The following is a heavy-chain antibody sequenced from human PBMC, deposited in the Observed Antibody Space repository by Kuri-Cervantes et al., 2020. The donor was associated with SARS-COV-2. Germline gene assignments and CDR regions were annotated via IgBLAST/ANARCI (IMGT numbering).Heavy chain of an antibody. CDR1: GFTFSSYA. CDR3: AKGGLDSGWGY. CDR2: IYSGGSST. V-gene: IGHV3-23*03. J-gene: IGHJ4*02. Sequence: LSLTCAASGFTFSSYAMSWVRQAPGKGLEWVSVIYSGGSSTYYADSVKGRFTISRDNSKNTLYLQMNSLRAEDTAVYYCAKGGLDSGWGYRGQGTLVTVSS. D-gene: IGHD6-19*01.